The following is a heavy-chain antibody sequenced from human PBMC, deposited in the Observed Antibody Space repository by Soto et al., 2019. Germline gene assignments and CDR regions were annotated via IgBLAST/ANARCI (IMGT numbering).Heavy chain of an antibody. CDR3: ARASSSWYFDY. Sequence: QVQLQESGPGLVKPSQTLSLTCTVSGGSVRRSGYYWSWIRQHPGKGLEWIGYVYYSGSTYYNPSLKSQLTISLDTSENQFSLKLSSVTAADTAVYYCARASSSWYFDYWGQGTLVAVSS. D-gene: IGHD6-13*01. V-gene: IGHV4-31*01. CDR1: GGSVRRSGYY. CDR2: VYYSGST. J-gene: IGHJ4*02.